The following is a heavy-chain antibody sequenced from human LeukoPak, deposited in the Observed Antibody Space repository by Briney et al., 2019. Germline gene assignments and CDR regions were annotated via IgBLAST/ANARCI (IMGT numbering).Heavy chain of an antibody. D-gene: IGHD3-10*01. CDR3: AKSGVTHFDY. CDR1: GFTFSSYA. J-gene: IGHJ4*02. V-gene: IGHV3-23*01. Sequence: GGSLRLSCAASGFTFSSYAISWVRQAPGKGLEWASAISGSGGSTCYADSVKGRFTISRDNSKNTLYLQMNSLRAEDTAVYYCAKSGVTHFDYWGQGTLVTVSS. CDR2: ISGSGGST.